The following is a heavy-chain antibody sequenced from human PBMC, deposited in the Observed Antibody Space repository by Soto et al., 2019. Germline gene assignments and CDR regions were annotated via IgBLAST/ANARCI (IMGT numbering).Heavy chain of an antibody. V-gene: IGHV4-59*12. CDR3: ATLPPRIEVTVLPIPT. J-gene: IGHJ5*02. D-gene: IGHD2-15*01. CDR2: IYYSGST. CDR1: GGSMSNYY. Sequence: SETLSLTCTVSGGSMSNYYWNWIRQPPGKGLEWIGYIYYSGSTNYNPSLKSRVTISLDTPNNQFSLTLKYVTAADTAVYYCATLPPRIEVTVLPIPTWGQGTLVTVSS.